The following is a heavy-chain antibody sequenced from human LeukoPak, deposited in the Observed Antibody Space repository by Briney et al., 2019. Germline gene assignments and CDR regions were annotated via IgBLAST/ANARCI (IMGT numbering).Heavy chain of an antibody. CDR1: GFTFSSYG. Sequence: GGSLRLSCAASGFTFSSYGMHWVRQAPGKGLEWVAVISYDGSNKYYADSVKGRFTISRDNSKNTLYLQMNSLRAEDTAVYYCAKGGGARPFDYWGQGTLVTVSS. CDR3: AKGGGARPFDY. J-gene: IGHJ4*02. CDR2: ISYDGSNK. D-gene: IGHD3-16*01. V-gene: IGHV3-30*18.